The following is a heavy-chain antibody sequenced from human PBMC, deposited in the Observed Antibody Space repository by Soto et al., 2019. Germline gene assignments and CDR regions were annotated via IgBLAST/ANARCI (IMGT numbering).Heavy chain of an antibody. Sequence: GGSLRLSCAASGFTFSSYAMSWVRQAPGKGLEWVSAISGSGGSTYYADSVKGRFTISRDNSKNTLYLQMNSLRAEDTAVYYCARGGCSSTSCYVSFANIDYWGQGTLVTVS. CDR2: ISGSGGST. J-gene: IGHJ4*02. V-gene: IGHV3-23*01. CDR1: GFTFSSYA. D-gene: IGHD2-2*01. CDR3: ARGGCSSTSCYVSFANIDY.